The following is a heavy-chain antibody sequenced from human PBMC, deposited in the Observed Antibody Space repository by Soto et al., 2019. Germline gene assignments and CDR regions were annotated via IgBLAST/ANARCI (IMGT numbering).Heavy chain of an antibody. CDR1: GYTFTGYY. Sequence: ASVKVSCKASGYTFTGYYMHWVRQAPGQGLEWMGWINPNSGGTDYAQKFQGRVTMTRDTSISTAYMELSRLRSDDTAVYYCARDPTAGTTFAFDIWGQWTMITVSS. CDR3: ARDPTAGTTFAFDI. J-gene: IGHJ3*02. V-gene: IGHV1-2*02. CDR2: INPNSGGT. D-gene: IGHD1-7*01.